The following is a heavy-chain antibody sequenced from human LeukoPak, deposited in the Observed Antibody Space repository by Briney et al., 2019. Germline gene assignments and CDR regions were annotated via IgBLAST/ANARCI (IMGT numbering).Heavy chain of an antibody. CDR3: ARLGYCRGGTCYSRAPGYNWFDP. Sequence: SETLSLTCTVSGASISSYYWSWIRQPPGKGLEWIGYIYHSGSTNYSPSLKSRVTISVDTSKNQFSLKLSSVTAADTAVYHCARLGYCRGGTCYSRAPGYNWFDPWGQGTLVTVSS. J-gene: IGHJ5*02. D-gene: IGHD2-15*01. CDR1: GASISSYY. V-gene: IGHV4-59*01. CDR2: IYHSGST.